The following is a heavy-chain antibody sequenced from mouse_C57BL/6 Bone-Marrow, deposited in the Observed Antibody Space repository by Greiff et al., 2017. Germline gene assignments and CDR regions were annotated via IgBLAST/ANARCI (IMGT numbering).Heavy chain of an antibody. Sequence: EVKLVESGGGLVKPGGSLKLSCAASGFTFSSYAMSWVRQTPEKRLEWVATISDGGSYTYYPDNVKGRFTISRDNAKNNLYLQMSHLKSEDTAMYYCARDLSHWGQGTLVTVSA. V-gene: IGHV5-4*01. CDR3: ARDLSH. CDR1: GFTFSSYA. CDR2: ISDGGSYT. J-gene: IGHJ3*01.